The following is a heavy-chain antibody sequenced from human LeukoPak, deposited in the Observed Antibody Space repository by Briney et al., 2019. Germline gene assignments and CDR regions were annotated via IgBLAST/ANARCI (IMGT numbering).Heavy chain of an antibody. CDR1: GFTLSSSGMC. Sequence: SGPTLVNPTQTLTLTCTFSGFTLSSSGMCVGWIRQPPGKALEWLARIDWDDDKHYSTSLRTRLAISKDTSKNQVVLTLTNLDPVDTATYYCARTLRSYGGNYGVDVWGQGTTVTVSS. D-gene: IGHD5-18*01. J-gene: IGHJ6*02. CDR2: IDWDDDK. V-gene: IGHV2-70*11. CDR3: ARTLRSYGGNYGVDV.